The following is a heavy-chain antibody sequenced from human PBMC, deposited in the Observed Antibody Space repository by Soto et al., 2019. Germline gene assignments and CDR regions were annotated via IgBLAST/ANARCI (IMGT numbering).Heavy chain of an antibody. Sequence: QVQLEESGGVVVQPGRSLRIYCTASGFAVSDYGMHWVSQAPGKGLEWVAIIFYDGSHKYYADSVKGRFTISRDNSRNTVEWQMNSLRAEDTATYFCARRRSTVTTPSFYHGMDVWGRGTTVTVSS. CDR1: GFAVSDYG. J-gene: IGHJ6*02. CDR2: IFYDGSHK. D-gene: IGHD4-17*01. CDR3: ARRRSTVTTPSFYHGMDV. V-gene: IGHV3-33*01.